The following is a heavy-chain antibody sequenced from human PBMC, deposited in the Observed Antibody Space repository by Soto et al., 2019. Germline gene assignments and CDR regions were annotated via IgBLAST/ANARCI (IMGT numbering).Heavy chain of an antibody. D-gene: IGHD6-6*01. Sequence: SETLSLTCTVSGGSISSSSYYWGWIRQPPGKGLEWIGSIYYSGSTYYNPSLKSRVTISVDTSKNQFSLKLSSVTAADTAVYYCARHRDSSSSGSPYYYYYMDVWGKGTTVTVSS. V-gene: IGHV4-39*01. CDR3: ARHRDSSSSGSPYYYYYMDV. CDR2: IYYSGST. CDR1: GGSISSSSYY. J-gene: IGHJ6*03.